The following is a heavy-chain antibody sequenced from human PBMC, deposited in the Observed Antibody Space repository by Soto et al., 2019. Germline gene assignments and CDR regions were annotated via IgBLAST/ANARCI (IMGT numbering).Heavy chain of an antibody. Sequence: SVKVSCKASGGTFSSYSISWVRQAPGQGLEWMGGIIPIFGTANYAQKFQGRVTITADKSTSTAYMELSSLRSEDTAVYYCALAVIAAAGTIPYYYYGMDVWGQGTTVTVSS. CDR1: GGTFSSYS. CDR2: IIPIFGTA. J-gene: IGHJ6*02. D-gene: IGHD6-13*01. CDR3: ALAVIAAAGTIPYYYYGMDV. V-gene: IGHV1-69*06.